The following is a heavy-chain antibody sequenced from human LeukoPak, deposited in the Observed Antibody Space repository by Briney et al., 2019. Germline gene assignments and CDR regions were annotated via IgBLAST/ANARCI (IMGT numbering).Heavy chain of an antibody. CDR3: ARVRAYGIYSSGRGPGDY. J-gene: IGHJ4*02. V-gene: IGHV3-7*01. Sequence: GGSLRLSCAAFGFSFSNYWMSWVRQAPGKGLEWVANIKQDGSKKYYLDSVKGRFTISRENAGNSLFLQMNSLRAEDTAVYYCARVRAYGIYSSGRGPGDYWGQGTLVTVSS. CDR1: GFSFSNYW. D-gene: IGHD3-22*01. CDR2: IKQDGSKK.